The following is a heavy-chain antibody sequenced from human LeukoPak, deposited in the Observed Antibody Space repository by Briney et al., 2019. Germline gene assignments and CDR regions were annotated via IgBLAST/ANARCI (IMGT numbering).Heavy chain of an antibody. Sequence: PGGSLRLSCAASGFTFSNYSMNWVRQAPGKGLEWVSSISGSSTYIYYADSVKGRSTISRDNAKISLYLQMNSLRAEDTAVYYCASDHCTNGVCYTDYFDYWGRGTLVTVSS. CDR1: GFTFSNYS. CDR3: ASDHCTNGVCYTDYFDY. CDR2: ISGSSTYI. D-gene: IGHD2-8*01. J-gene: IGHJ4*02. V-gene: IGHV3-21*01.